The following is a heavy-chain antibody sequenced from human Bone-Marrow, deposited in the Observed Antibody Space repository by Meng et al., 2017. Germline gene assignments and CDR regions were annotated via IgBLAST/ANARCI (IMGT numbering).Heavy chain of an antibody. CDR2: ISAYNGNT. D-gene: IGHD5-18*01. V-gene: IGHV1-18*01. CDR1: GYTFTSYG. CDR3: ARLEGVGTAMVIRGEPFDY. J-gene: IGHJ4*02. Sequence: QVELGQAGAEVKKPGASVKVSCKASGYTFTSYGISWVRQAPGQGLEWMGWISAYNGNTNYAQKLQGRVTMTTDTSTSTAYMELRSLRSDDTAVYYCARLEGVGTAMVIRGEPFDYWGQGTLVTVSS.